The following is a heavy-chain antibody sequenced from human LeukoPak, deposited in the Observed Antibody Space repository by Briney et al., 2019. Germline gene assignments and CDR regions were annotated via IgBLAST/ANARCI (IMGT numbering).Heavy chain of an antibody. CDR1: GFTFSSYA. CDR2: ISSNGGST. Sequence: GGSLRLSCAASGFTFSSYAMHWVRQALGKGLEYVSAISSNGGSTYYANSVKGRFTISRDNSKNTLYLQMGSLRAEDMAVYYCARDRHTAMVHAVYYYYGMDVWGQGATVTVSS. J-gene: IGHJ6*02. CDR3: ARDRHTAMVHAVYYYYGMDV. D-gene: IGHD5-18*01. V-gene: IGHV3-64*01.